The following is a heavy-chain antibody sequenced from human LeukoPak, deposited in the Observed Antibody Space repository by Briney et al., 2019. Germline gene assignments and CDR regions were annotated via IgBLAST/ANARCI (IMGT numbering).Heavy chain of an antibody. CDR2: IYYSGGT. D-gene: IGHD2-15*01. V-gene: IGHV4-30-4*08. CDR1: GGSLSRVDYY. Sequence: SETLSLTCTVSGGSLSRVDYYWSWLRHPPGKGLEWIGYIYYSGGTFFNPSLKSRVTISMDTSKNQFSLKLSSVTAADTAVYYCAGRPCSGGSCYPWFDPWGHGTLVTVSS. CDR3: AGRPCSGGSCYPWFDP. J-gene: IGHJ5*02.